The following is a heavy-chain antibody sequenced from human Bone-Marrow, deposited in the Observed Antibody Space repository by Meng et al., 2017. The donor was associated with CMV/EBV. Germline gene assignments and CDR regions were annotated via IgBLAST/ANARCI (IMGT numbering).Heavy chain of an antibody. J-gene: IGHJ3*02. CDR3: ARDGIVLMVYARDAFDI. D-gene: IGHD2-8*01. CDR1: GFTFSSYA. Sequence: GESLKIPCAASGFTFSSYAMPWVRQAPGKGLEWVAVISYDGSNKYYADSVKGRFTISRDNSKNTLYLQMNRLRAEDTAVYYCARDGIVLMVYARDAFDIWGQGTMVTVSS. CDR2: ISYDGSNK. V-gene: IGHV3-30-3*01.